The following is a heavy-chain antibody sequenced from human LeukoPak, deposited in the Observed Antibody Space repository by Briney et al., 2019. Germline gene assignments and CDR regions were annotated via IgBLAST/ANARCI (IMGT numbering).Heavy chain of an antibody. D-gene: IGHD3-10*01. J-gene: IGHJ4*02. CDR3: ARSWFGEQVDY. CDR2: IYYSGST. Sequence: SETLSLTCTVSGGSISSYYWSWIRQPPGKGLEWIGYIYYSGSTNYNPSLKSRVTIPVDTSKNQFSLKLSSVTAADTAVYYCARSWFGEQVDYWGQGTLVTVSS. V-gene: IGHV4-59*01. CDR1: GGSISSYY.